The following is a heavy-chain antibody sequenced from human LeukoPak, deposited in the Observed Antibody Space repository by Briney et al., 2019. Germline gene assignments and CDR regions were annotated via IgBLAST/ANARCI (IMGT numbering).Heavy chain of an antibody. J-gene: IGHJ4*02. CDR3: ARLSRAAAAGHDFDY. D-gene: IGHD6-13*01. CDR1: GYSFTTYW. V-gene: IGHV5-51*01. CDR2: IYPGDSDT. Sequence: GESLKISCKGSGYSFTTYWIGWVRQMPGKGLEWMGIIYPGDSDTRYSPSFQGQVTISADKSISTAYLQWSSLKASDTAMYYCARLSRAAAAGHDFDYWGQGTLVTVSS.